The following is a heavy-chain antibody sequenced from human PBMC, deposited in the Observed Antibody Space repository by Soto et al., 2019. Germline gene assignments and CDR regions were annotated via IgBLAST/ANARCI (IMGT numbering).Heavy chain of an antibody. CDR2: ISGSGSTT. V-gene: IGHV3-23*01. J-gene: IGHJ3*01. Sequence: GGSLRLSCAASGFTVSSNSMSWVRQAPGKGLEWVSAISGSGSTTFYADSVKGRFTISRDDSKNTVYLQMNRLRAEDTALYYCARSHYGSGSYYNPGDFWGQGTMVTVSS. CDR3: ARSHYGSGSYYNPGDF. CDR1: GFTVSSNS. D-gene: IGHD3-10*01.